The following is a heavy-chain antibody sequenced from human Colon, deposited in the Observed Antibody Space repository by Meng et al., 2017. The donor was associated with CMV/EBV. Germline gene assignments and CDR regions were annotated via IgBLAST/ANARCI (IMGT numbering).Heavy chain of an antibody. CDR2: IRGHNGDT. Sequence: QIQLVQSAPEVKKPGASVTVSCRASGYTFRSYAISWVRQAPGQGLEWMGYIRGHNGDTSYAQKDQGRLTLTTDAARNTAYMELTSLTYDDTAVYYCARDDPGDPLDFWGQGTLVTVSS. CDR3: ARDDPGDPLDF. V-gene: IGHV1-18*01. CDR1: GYTFRSYA. D-gene: IGHD3-16*01. J-gene: IGHJ4*02.